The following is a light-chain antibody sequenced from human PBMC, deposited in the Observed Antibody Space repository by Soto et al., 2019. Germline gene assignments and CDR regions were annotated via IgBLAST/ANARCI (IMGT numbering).Light chain of an antibody. V-gene: IGKV3-15*01. CDR2: GAS. CDR1: QSVSRS. Sequence: EVVMTQSPDTLSVSPGERATLSCRASQSVSRSLAWYQQKPGQAPRLLIYGASTRATGVPARFSGSGSGTEFTLTISSLQSEDVAVYYCQHFHNWPPWTFGQGTRVEIK. CDR3: QHFHNWPPWT. J-gene: IGKJ1*01.